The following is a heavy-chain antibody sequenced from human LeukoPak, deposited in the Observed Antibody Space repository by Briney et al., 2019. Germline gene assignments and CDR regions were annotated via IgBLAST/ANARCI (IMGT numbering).Heavy chain of an antibody. D-gene: IGHD3-22*01. CDR1: GFTFSSYG. Sequence: GGSLRLSCAASGFTFSSYGMSWVRQAPGKGLEWVSAISGSGGSTYYADSVKGRFTISRDNSKNTLYLQMNSLRAEDTAVYYCAKDLYYYDSSWRDYWGQGTLDTVSS. J-gene: IGHJ4*02. CDR2: ISGSGGST. CDR3: AKDLYYYDSSWRDY. V-gene: IGHV3-23*01.